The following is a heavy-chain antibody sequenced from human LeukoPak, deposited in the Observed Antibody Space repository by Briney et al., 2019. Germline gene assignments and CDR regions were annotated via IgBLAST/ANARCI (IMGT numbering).Heavy chain of an antibody. V-gene: IGHV4-59*01. CDR1: GGSISSYY. D-gene: IGHD1-26*01. CDR2: IYYSGSI. Sequence: SETLSLTCTVSGGSISSYYWSWIRQPPGKGLEWIGYIYYSGSINYNPSLKSRVTISVDTSKNQFSLKVSSVTAADTAVYYCARVSGGTYPDYWGQGTLVTVSP. J-gene: IGHJ4*02. CDR3: ARVSGGTYPDY.